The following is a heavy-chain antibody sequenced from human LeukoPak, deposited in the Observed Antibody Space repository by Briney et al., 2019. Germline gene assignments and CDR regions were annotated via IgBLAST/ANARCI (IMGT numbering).Heavy chain of an antibody. CDR2: ISSSGTYI. CDR1: GFTFSDYN. Sequence: GGSLRLSCAASGFTFSDYNMNWVRQVPGKGLEWVSSISSSGTYIYYADSVKGRFTVSRDSAKTSLYVQMNSLRPEDTAVYYCASSYQLLSYFDYWGQGTLVTVSS. V-gene: IGHV3-21*01. J-gene: IGHJ4*02. D-gene: IGHD2-2*01. CDR3: ASSYQLLSYFDY.